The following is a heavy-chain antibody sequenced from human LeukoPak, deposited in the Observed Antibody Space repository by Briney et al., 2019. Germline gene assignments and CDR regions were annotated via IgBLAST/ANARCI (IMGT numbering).Heavy chain of an antibody. CDR2: ISIDVRKT. Sequence: GGSLRLSCAASGFTFSNFAMSWVRQVPGKGLGWVSVISIDVRKTYYADSVKGRFTISRDNSKNTLYLQMNSLRVEDTAVYYCAREDGYCSGGNCYSYFDSWGQGTLVTVSS. CDR3: AREDGYCSGGNCYSYFDS. J-gene: IGHJ4*02. D-gene: IGHD2-15*01. CDR1: GFTFSNFA. V-gene: IGHV3-23*01.